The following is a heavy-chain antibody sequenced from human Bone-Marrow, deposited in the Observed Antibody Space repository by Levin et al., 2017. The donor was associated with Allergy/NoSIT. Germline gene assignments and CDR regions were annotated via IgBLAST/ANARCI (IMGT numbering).Heavy chain of an antibody. CDR1: GYSFTSYW. CDR2: IYPGDSDT. CDR3: ARLYYDFWSGYRAHDYYYMDV. Sequence: GGSLRLSCKGSGYSFTSYWIGWVRQMPGKGLEWMGIIYPGDSDTRYSPSFQGQVTISADKSISTAYLQWSSLKASDTAMYYCARLYYDFWSGYRAHDYYYMDVWGKGTTVTVSS. D-gene: IGHD3-3*01. J-gene: IGHJ6*03. V-gene: IGHV5-51*01.